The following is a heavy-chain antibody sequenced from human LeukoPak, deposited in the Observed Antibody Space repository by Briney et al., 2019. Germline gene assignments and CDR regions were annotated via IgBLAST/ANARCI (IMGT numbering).Heavy chain of an antibody. CDR3: ARLRNYYDSSGCFDY. CDR1: GYSFTSYW. Sequence: GESLKISCKGSGYSFTSYWIGWVRQMPGKGLEWMGIIYPGGSDTRYSPSFQGQVTISADKSISTAYLQWSSLKASDTAMYYCARLRNYYDSSGCFDYWGQGTLVTVSS. D-gene: IGHD3-22*01. J-gene: IGHJ4*02. V-gene: IGHV5-51*01. CDR2: IYPGGSDT.